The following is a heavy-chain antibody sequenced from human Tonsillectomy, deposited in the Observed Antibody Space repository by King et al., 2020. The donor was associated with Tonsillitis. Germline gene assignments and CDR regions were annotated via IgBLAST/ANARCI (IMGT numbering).Heavy chain of an antibody. J-gene: IGHJ5*02. D-gene: IGHD2-8*01. Sequence: VQLQQWGAGLLKPSETLSLTCAVYGGSFSGYYWTWIRQPPGKGLEWIGEINHSGSTNYNPSLKSRVTISIDRSKNQFSLKLSSVTAADTAVYYCARGPLGYCPNYVCPTGWFDPWGQGTLVTVSS. CDR1: GGSFSGYY. CDR2: INHSGST. V-gene: IGHV4-34*01. CDR3: ARGPLGYCPNYVCPTGWFDP.